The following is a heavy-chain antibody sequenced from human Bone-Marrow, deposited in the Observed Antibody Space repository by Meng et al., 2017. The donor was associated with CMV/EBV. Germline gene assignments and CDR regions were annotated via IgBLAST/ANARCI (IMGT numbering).Heavy chain of an antibody. D-gene: IGHD4-23*01. V-gene: IGHV3-20*04. CDR3: ARDGGAYGGKGYYYYYGMDV. J-gene: IGHJ6*02. CDR2: INWNGGST. CDR1: GFTFDDYG. Sequence: GESLKISCAASGFTFDDYGMSWVRQAPGKGLEWVSGINWNGGSTGYADSVKGRFTISRDNAKNSLYLQMNSLRAEDTAVYYYARDGGAYGGKGYYYYYGMDVWGQGPTVTVSS.